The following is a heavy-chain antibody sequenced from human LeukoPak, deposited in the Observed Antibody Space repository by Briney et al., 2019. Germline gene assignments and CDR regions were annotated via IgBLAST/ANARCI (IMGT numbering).Heavy chain of an antibody. D-gene: IGHD6-13*01. CDR1: GFTFNNYA. V-gene: IGHV3-33*08. CDR2: MWYDGSNK. J-gene: IGHJ6*02. CDR3: ARDLLTAAGPFYYWYYGMDV. Sequence: PGGSLRLSCAASGFTFNNYAMHWVRQAPGKGLEWVAVMWYDGSNKYYADSVKGRFTISRDNSKNTLYLQMNSLRAEDTAVYYCARDLLTAAGPFYYWYYGMDVWGQGTTVTVSS.